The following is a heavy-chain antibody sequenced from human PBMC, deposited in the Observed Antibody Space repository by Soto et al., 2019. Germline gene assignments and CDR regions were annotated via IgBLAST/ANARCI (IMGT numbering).Heavy chain of an antibody. CDR1: GFTFSSYG. CDR2: ISYDGSNK. V-gene: IGHV3-30*18. D-gene: IGHD7-27*01. CDR3: AKQLRAETGNEY. J-gene: IGHJ1*01. Sequence: QVQLVESGGGVVQPGRSLRLSCAASGFTFSSYGMHWVRQAPGKGLEWVAVISYDGSNKYYADSVKGRFTISRDNSKNTLYLQMHRLRSEETAVYYCAKQLRAETGNEYCGQGTLVTVSS.